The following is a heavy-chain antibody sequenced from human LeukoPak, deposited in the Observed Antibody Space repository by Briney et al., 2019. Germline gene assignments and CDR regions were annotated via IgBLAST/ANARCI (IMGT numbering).Heavy chain of an antibody. CDR1: GFTVSSDY. Sequence: GGSLRLSCAASGFTVSSDYMGWVRQAPEKGLEWVSLISSGGSTYYADSLKGRFTISRDNSRNTLYLQMNSLRAEDTAVYYCGRVGDGYNDNYWGQGTLVTVSS. CDR3: GRVGDGYNDNY. CDR2: ISSGGST. V-gene: IGHV3-66*01. J-gene: IGHJ4*02. D-gene: IGHD5-24*01.